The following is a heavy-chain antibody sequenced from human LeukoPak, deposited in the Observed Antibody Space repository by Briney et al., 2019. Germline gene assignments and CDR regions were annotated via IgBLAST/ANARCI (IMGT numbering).Heavy chain of an antibody. CDR2: INPNSGGT. CDR1: GYTFTGYY. Sequence: GASVKVSCKASGYTFTGYYMHWVRQAPGQGLEWMGWINPNSGGTNYAQKFQGRVTMTRDTSISTAYMELSRLRSDDTAVYYCARVHQGPYCSSTSCHRNYYFDYWGQGTLVTVSS. V-gene: IGHV1-2*02. CDR3: ARVHQGPYCSSTSCHRNYYFDY. J-gene: IGHJ4*02. D-gene: IGHD2-2*01.